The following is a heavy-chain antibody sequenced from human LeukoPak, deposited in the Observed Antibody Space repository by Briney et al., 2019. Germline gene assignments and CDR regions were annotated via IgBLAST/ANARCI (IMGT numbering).Heavy chain of an antibody. V-gene: IGHV1-46*01. CDR1: GYTFTSYY. J-gene: IGHJ5*02. Sequence: GASVKVSCKASGYTFTSYYMHWVRQAPGQGLEWMGIINPSGGSTSYAQKFQGRVTKTRDTSTSTVYMELSSLRSEDTAVYYCARGMAYYGSGSYRADWFDPWGQGTLVTVSS. CDR2: INPSGGST. D-gene: IGHD3-10*01. CDR3: ARGMAYYGSGSYRADWFDP.